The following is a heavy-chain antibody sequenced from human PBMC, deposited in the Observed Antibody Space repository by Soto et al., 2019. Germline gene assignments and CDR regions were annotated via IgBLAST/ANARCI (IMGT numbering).Heavy chain of an antibody. Sequence: SETLSLTCAVYGGSFSGYYWSWIRQPPGKGLEWIGEINHSGSTNYNPSLKSRVTISVDTSKNQFSLKLSSVTAADTAVYYCARERGRNTMVRGAPPFYYYYYMDVWGKGTTVTVSS. J-gene: IGHJ6*03. V-gene: IGHV4-34*01. CDR3: ARERGRNTMVRGAPPFYYYYYMDV. D-gene: IGHD3-10*01. CDR2: INHSGST. CDR1: GGSFSGYY.